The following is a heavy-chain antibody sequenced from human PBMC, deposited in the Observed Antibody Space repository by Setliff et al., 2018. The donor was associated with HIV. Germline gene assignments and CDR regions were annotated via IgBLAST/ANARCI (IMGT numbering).Heavy chain of an antibody. CDR3: ATLDPSGGNFLAY. CDR2: IYHSGIT. Sequence: SETLSLTCGVSGYSISSGYYWVWIRQPPGKGLEWIGNIYHSGITSYNPSLKSRVTISVDTSENQFSLDLSSVTAADTAVYYCATLDPSGGNFLAYWGQGTLVTVSS. D-gene: IGHD2-21*02. J-gene: IGHJ4*02. CDR1: GYSISSGYY. V-gene: IGHV4-38-2*01.